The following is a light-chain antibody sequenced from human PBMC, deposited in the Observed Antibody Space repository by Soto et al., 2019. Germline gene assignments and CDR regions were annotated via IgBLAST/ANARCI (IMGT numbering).Light chain of an antibody. CDR1: QSISTS. J-gene: IGKJ1*01. CDR3: QQYGSSPPWT. V-gene: IGKV1-5*03. Sequence: DIQMTQSPSTLSASVGDRVTVTCRASQSISTSLAWYQQKPGKAPKLLIYRASNLESGVPSRFIGSGSGTEFTLTISSLQPDDFATYYCQQYGSSPPWTFGQGTKVDIK. CDR2: RAS.